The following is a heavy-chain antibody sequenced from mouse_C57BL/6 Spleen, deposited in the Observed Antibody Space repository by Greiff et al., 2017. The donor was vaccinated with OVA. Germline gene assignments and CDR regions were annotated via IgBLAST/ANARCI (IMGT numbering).Heavy chain of an antibody. Sequence: QVQLQQPGAELVKPGASVKLSCKASGYTFTSYWMQWVKQRPGQGLEWIGEIDPSDSYPNYNPKFKGKATLTVDTSSSRSYMQLRSLTAEDAAVYYCAMGGNFDYWGQGTTLTVSS. CDR3: AMGGNFDY. V-gene: IGHV1-50*01. CDR2: IDPSDSYP. J-gene: IGHJ2*01. CDR1: GYTFTSYW.